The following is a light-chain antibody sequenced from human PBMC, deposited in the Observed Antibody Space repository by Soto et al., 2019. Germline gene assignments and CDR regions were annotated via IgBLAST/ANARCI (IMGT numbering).Light chain of an antibody. CDR3: KQLNSFPVIT. V-gene: IGKV1-13*02. CDR2: DAS. CDR1: QGISSA. J-gene: IGKJ4*01. Sequence: AIQLTQSPSSLSASLGDRVTITCRASQGISSALAWYQQKPGKAPKLLIYDASSLESGVPSRFSGSGSGTFFPLTISILQLEVFATYYRKQLNSFPVITLGGGTKGDIK.